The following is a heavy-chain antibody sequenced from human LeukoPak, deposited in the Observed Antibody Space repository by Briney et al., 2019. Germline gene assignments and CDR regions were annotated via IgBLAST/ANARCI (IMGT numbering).Heavy chain of an antibody. Sequence: PGGSLRLSCAASGFTFSSYTMNWVRQAPGKGLEWVSSISSSSSYIYYADSVKGRFTISRDNAKNSLYLQMNSLRAEDTAVYYCASDIVVVPAADVFDIWGQGTMVTVSS. J-gene: IGHJ3*02. CDR1: GFTFSSYT. V-gene: IGHV3-21*01. CDR2: ISSSSSYI. D-gene: IGHD2-2*01. CDR3: ASDIVVVPAADVFDI.